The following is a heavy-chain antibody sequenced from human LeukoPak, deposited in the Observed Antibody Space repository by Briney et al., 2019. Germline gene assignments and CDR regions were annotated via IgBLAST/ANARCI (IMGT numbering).Heavy chain of an antibody. CDR3: ARESTYYYGSGSPSFDY. D-gene: IGHD3-10*01. Sequence: GGSLRLSCAASGFTFSDYYMSWIRQAPGKGLEWVSYISSSGSTIYYADSVKGRFTISRDNAKNSLYLQMNSLKAEDTAVYYCARESTYYYGSGSPSFDYWGQGTLVTVSS. V-gene: IGHV3-11*04. CDR2: ISSSGSTI. J-gene: IGHJ4*02. CDR1: GFTFSDYY.